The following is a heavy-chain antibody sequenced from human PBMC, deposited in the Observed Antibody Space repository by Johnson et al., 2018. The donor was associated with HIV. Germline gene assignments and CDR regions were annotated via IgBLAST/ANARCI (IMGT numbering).Heavy chain of an antibody. J-gene: IGHJ3*02. CDR2: IRSAGSAQ. V-gene: IGHV3-30*02. D-gene: IGHD1-20*01. Sequence: HVQLVESGGGLVQPARSPSLSCLTSGFTFNRFGMPWVRQAPGKGLEWVAFIRSAGSAQYYANSVKGRFTISRDNSKNTLYLQMNSLRAEDTAVYYCAKDLNPDNWNPDAFDIWGQGTMVTVSS. CDR3: AKDLNPDNWNPDAFDI. CDR1: GFTFNRFG.